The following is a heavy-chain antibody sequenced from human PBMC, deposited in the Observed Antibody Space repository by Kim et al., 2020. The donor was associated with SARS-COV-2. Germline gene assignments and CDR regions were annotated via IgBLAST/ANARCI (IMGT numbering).Heavy chain of an antibody. D-gene: IGHD2-21*02. Sequence: FQGRVTMTRDTSTSTVYMELSSLRSEDTAVYYCARGPEHIVVVTATNTDYWGQGTLVTVSS. J-gene: IGHJ4*02. V-gene: IGHV1-46*01. CDR3: ARGPEHIVVVTATNTDY.